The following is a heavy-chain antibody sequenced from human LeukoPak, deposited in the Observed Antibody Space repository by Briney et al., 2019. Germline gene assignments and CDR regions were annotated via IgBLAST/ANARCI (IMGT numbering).Heavy chain of an antibody. D-gene: IGHD4-17*01. CDR2: IVVGSGNT. J-gene: IGHJ3*02. CDR3: AFGYGDEEAFDI. Sequence: GTSVKVSCKASGFTFTSSAVQWVRQARGQRLEWIGWIVVGSGNTNYAQKFQGRVTITTDESTSTAYMELSSLRSEDTAVYYCAFGYGDEEAFDIWGQGTMVTVSS. CDR1: GFTFTSSA. V-gene: IGHV1-58*01.